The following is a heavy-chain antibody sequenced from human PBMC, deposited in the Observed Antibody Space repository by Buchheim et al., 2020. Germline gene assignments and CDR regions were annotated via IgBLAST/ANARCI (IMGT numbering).Heavy chain of an antibody. D-gene: IGHD5-12*01. Sequence: EAQLVESGGGLVQPGGSLRLSCTASGFIFNTYGMNWVRQAPGKGLEWVSYISSTTTTIYYADSVKGRFTVSRANAKDSLYLQMNSLRDEDTAVYYCARNPTTGYYDHWGQGTL. J-gene: IGHJ4*02. CDR3: ARNPTTGYYDH. CDR1: GFIFNTYG. V-gene: IGHV3-48*02. CDR2: ISSTTTTI.